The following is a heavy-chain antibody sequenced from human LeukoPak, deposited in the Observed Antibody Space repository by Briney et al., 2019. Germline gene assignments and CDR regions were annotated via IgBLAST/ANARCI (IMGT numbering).Heavy chain of an antibody. CDR2: IRFDGSNK. V-gene: IGHV3-30*02. CDR3: AKDIYPGIFDP. J-gene: IGHJ5*02. D-gene: IGHD2-2*02. CDR1: QFTFSTYG. Sequence: GGSLRLSCAAPQFTFSTYGMHWVRQAPGKGLEWVAFIRFDGSNKYYADSVKGRFTMSRDNAKNSVYLEMNSLRAEDTAVYYCAKDIYPGIFDPWGQGTLVTVSS.